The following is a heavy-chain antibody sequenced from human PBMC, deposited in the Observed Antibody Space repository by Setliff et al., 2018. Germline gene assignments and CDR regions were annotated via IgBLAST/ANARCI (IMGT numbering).Heavy chain of an antibody. CDR3: RFWSGYYKNDY. D-gene: IGHD3-3*01. Sequence: SETLSLTCNVSGGSISTSNYHWGWVRQPPGKGLEWIEEINHSGHTNYSPSLRSRVTMSVDTSKKQLSLKLSSVTAADTAVYYCRFWSGYYKNDYWGQGTLVTVSS. J-gene: IGHJ4*02. CDR2: INHSGHT. CDR1: GGSISTSNYH. V-gene: IGHV4-39*07.